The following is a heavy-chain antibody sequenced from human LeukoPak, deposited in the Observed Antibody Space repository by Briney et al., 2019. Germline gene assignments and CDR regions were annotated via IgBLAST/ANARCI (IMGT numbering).Heavy chain of an antibody. CDR3: ARDRRGYCTNGVCLTLDY. J-gene: IGHJ4*02. CDR1: GFTFSSYA. D-gene: IGHD2-8*01. Sequence: GGSLRLSCAASGFTFSSYAMHWVRQAPGKGLEWVAVISYDGSNKYYADSVKGRFTISRDNSKNTLYLQMNSLRAEDTAVYYCARDRRGYCTNGVCLTLDYWGQGTLVTVSS. V-gene: IGHV3-30-3*01. CDR2: ISYDGSNK.